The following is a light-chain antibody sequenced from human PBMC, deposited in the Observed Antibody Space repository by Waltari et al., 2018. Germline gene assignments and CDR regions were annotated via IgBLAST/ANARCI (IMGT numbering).Light chain of an antibody. Sequence: QSALTQPASVSGSPGQSITISCPGTSRDVGSYNLVSWYQQHPGKAPKLMIYEVSKRPSGVSNRFAGSKSGNTASLTISGLQAEDEADYYCCSYAGSSTFVFGGGTKLTVL. CDR3: CSYAGSSTFV. CDR1: SRDVGSYNL. CDR2: EVS. V-gene: IGLV2-23*02. J-gene: IGLJ2*01.